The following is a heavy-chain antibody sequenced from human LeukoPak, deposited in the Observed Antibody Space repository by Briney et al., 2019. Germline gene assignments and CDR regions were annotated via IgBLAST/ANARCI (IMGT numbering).Heavy chain of an antibody. CDR1: GFTFSSYA. CDR3: AKDARTPRITMIVVVTQEDYFDY. J-gene: IGHJ4*02. V-gene: IGHV3-30-3*02. Sequence: GGSLRLSCAASGFTFSSYAMHWVRQAPGKGLEWVAVISYDGSNKYYADSVKGRFTISRDNSKNTLYLQMNSLRAEDTAVYYCAKDARTPRITMIVVVTQEDYFDYWGQGTLVTVSS. CDR2: ISYDGSNK. D-gene: IGHD3-22*01.